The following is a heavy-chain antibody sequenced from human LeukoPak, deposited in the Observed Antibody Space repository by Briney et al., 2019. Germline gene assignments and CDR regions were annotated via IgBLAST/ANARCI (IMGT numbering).Heavy chain of an antibody. CDR2: IKQDGSEK. J-gene: IGHJ4*02. D-gene: IGHD3-22*01. CDR3: ARETLDSSGYYHFDY. Sequence: GGSLRLSCAASGFTFSNSWMSWVRQAPGKGLEWVANIKQDGSEKYYVDSVKGRFTISRDNAKNSLYLQMNSLRAEDTAVYYCARETLDSSGYYHFDYWGQGTLVTVSS. V-gene: IGHV3-7*01. CDR1: GFTFSNSW.